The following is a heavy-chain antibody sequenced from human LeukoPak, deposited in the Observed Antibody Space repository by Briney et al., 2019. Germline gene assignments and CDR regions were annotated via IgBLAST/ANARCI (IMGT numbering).Heavy chain of an antibody. D-gene: IGHD6-13*01. CDR3: ASPPEGYSSSWYDAFDI. J-gene: IGHJ3*02. V-gene: IGHV1-69*05. Sequence: GASVKVSCKASGGTFSSYAISWVRQAPGQGLEWMGGIIPIFGTANYAQKFQGRVTITTDESTSTAYMELSSLRSEDTAVYYCASPPEGYSSSWYDAFDIWGQGTMVTVSS. CDR1: GGTFSSYA. CDR2: IIPIFGTA.